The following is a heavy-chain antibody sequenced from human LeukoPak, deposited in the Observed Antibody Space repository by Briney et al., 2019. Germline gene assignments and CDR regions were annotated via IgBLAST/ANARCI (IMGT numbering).Heavy chain of an antibody. Sequence: GGSLRLSCAASGFTFTDYWMSWVRQAPGKGLEWEANIKRDGSEKYYVDSVKGRFTISRDNPKKSVYLQMNSLRAEDTAIYYCARDVSVSGMDVWGKGTTVTVSS. D-gene: IGHD5/OR15-5a*01. CDR1: GFTFTDYW. V-gene: IGHV3-7*01. J-gene: IGHJ6*04. CDR3: ARDVSVSGMDV. CDR2: IKRDGSEK.